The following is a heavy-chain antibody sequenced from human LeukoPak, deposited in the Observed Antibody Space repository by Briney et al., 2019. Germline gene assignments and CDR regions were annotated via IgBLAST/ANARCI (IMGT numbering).Heavy chain of an antibody. Sequence: GGSLRLSCAASGFTFDRYGMSWVRQAPGKGLEWVCGINPNGDSTSCANSVKGRFTISRDNSKNTLYLQMNSLRAEDTAVYYCAKGGEQWLVLNYFDYWGQGTLVTVSS. D-gene: IGHD6-19*01. V-gene: IGHV3-20*04. CDR3: AKGGEQWLVLNYFDY. CDR2: INPNGDST. CDR1: GFTFDRYG. J-gene: IGHJ4*02.